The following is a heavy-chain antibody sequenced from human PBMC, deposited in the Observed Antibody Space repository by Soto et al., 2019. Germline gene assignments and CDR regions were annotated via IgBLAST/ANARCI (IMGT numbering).Heavy chain of an antibody. Sequence: ASVKVSCKASGYTFTGQYMHWVRQAPGQGLEWMGWINPNSGDTNYAQKFQGRVTISRDNAKSSLYLQMNSLRAEDTAFYYCAKDLDRITSVGKPLDVWGQGTTVTVSS. D-gene: IGHD6-13*01. CDR1: GYTFTGQY. J-gene: IGHJ6*02. V-gene: IGHV1-2*02. CDR2: INPNSGDT. CDR3: AKDLDRITSVGKPLDV.